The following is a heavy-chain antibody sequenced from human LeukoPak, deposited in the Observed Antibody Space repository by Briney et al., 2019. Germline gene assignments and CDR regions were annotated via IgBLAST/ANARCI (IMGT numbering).Heavy chain of an antibody. Sequence: SETLSLTCTVSGGSISSGGYYWSWIRQHPGKGLEWIGYIYYSGSTYYNPSLKSRVTISVDTSKNQFSLKLSSVTAADTAVYYCARGTPPAGDCGGDCYSGYFDYWGQGTLVTVSS. CDR3: ARGTPPAGDCGGDCYSGYFDY. CDR1: GGSISSGGYY. D-gene: IGHD2-21*02. CDR2: IYYSGST. J-gene: IGHJ4*02. V-gene: IGHV4-31*03.